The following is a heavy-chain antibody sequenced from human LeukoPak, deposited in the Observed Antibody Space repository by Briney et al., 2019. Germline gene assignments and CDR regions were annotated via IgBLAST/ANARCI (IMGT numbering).Heavy chain of an antibody. D-gene: IGHD2-2*02. CDR1: GFTVSSNY. V-gene: IGHV3-66*02. Sequence: GGSLRLSXAASGFTVSSNYMSWVRQAPGKGVEWVSLIYSGGDTYYADSVKGRFTISRDNSKNTLYLQMNNLRADDTAVYYCATRYCSGTSCYRGAFDVWGQGTMVTVSS. J-gene: IGHJ3*01. CDR3: ATRYCSGTSCYRGAFDV. CDR2: IYSGGDT.